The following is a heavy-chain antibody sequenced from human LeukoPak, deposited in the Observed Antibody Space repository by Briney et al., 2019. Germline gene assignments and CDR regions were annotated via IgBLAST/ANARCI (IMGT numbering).Heavy chain of an antibody. D-gene: IGHD3-22*01. J-gene: IGHJ4*02. V-gene: IGHV4-39*01. Sequence: PSETLSLTCTVSGGSISSSSYYWGWIRQPPGKGLEWIGSIYYSGSTYYNPSLKSRVTISVDTSKNQFSQKLSSVTAADTAVYYCARGYYDSSGYYPTAHTVDYWGQGTLVTVSS. CDR2: IYYSGST. CDR3: ARGYYDSSGYYPTAHTVDY. CDR1: GGSISSSSYY.